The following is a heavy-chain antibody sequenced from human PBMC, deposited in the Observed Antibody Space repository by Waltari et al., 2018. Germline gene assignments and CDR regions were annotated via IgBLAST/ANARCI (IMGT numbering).Heavy chain of an antibody. J-gene: IGHJ4*02. CDR2: IWYDGSNK. CDR1: GFTFSSHG. Sequence: QVQLVESGGGVVQPGRSLRLSCAASGFTFSSHGMHWVRQAPGKGLEWVAVIWYDGSNKYYADSVKGRVTISRDNSKNTLYLQMNSLRAEDTAMYYCAKEMAGTGVDYWGQGTLVTVSS. V-gene: IGHV3-30*18. CDR3: AKEMAGTGVDY. D-gene: IGHD6-19*01.